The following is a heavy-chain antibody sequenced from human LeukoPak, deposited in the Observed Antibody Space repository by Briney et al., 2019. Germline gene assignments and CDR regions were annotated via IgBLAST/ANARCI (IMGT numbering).Heavy chain of an antibody. V-gene: IGHV3-30*01. J-gene: IGHJ4*02. CDR2: ISYDGSYK. D-gene: IGHD3-22*01. CDR1: GFTFSNAW. Sequence: PGGSLRLSCAASGFTFSNAWMSWVRQAPGKGLEWMAVISYDGSYKYHAESVKGRFTISRDNSKNTLYLQMNSLRAEDTAVYYCARALDSSGYGGYFDYWGQGTQVTVSS. CDR3: ARALDSSGYGGYFDY.